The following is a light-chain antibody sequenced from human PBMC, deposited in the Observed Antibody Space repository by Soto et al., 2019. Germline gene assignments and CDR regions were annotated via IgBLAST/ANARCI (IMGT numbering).Light chain of an antibody. J-gene: IGKJ1*01. V-gene: IGKV3-20*01. CDR3: QHYGSSRWT. Sequence: EIVLTQSPGTLSLSPGERATLSCRASQSVSSIYLAWYQQKPGQAPSLLIDGASSRATGIPDRFSGSGSGTDFTLTISRLEPEEFAVYYCQHYGSSRWTFGQGTKVDIK. CDR1: QSVSSIY. CDR2: GAS.